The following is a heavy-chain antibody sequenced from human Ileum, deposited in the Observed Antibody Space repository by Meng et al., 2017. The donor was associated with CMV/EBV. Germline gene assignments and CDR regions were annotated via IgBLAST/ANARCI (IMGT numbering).Heavy chain of an antibody. D-gene: IGHD5-12*01. CDR1: GFTFSRHA. Sequence: GESLKISCAASGFTFSRHAFHWFRHIPGRGLEWVAAIWPGGRDTFYAGSVKGRFTISRDNSKNTVYLQMNSLRPEDTALYYCARDAKPASGIHLDPWGQGTLVTVSS. CDR2: IWPGGRDT. J-gene: IGHJ5*02. CDR3: ARDAKPASGIHLDP. V-gene: IGHV3-30*04.